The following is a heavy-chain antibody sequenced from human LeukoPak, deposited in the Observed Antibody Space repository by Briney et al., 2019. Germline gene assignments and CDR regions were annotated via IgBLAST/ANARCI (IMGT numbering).Heavy chain of an antibody. J-gene: IGHJ4*02. CDR3: ARGGGYSGYGDY. V-gene: IGHV4-38-2*02. D-gene: IGHD5-12*01. Sequence: RASETLSLTCTVSGYSISSGYYWGWIRQPPGKGLEWIGSIYHSGSTYYNPSLKSRVTISVDTSKNQFSLKLSSVTAADTAVYYCARGGGYSGYGDYWGQGTLVTVSS. CDR2: IYHSGST. CDR1: GYSISSGYY.